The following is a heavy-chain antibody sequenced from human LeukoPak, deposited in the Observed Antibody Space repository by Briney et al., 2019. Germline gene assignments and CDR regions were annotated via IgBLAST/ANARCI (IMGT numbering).Heavy chain of an antibody. J-gene: IGHJ5*02. V-gene: IGHV1-69*05. D-gene: IGHD3-10*01. Sequence: SVKVSCKASGGTFISYAISWVRQAPGQGVEWMGGIIPIFGTANYAQKFQGRVTITTDESTSTDYMELSSLRSEDTAVYYCARARGITYEFDPWGEGTLVTVPS. CDR3: ARARGITYEFDP. CDR2: IIPIFGTA. CDR1: GGTFISYA.